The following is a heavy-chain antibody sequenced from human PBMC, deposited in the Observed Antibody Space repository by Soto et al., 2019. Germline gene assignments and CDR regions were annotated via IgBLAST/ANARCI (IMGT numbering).Heavy chain of an antibody. D-gene: IGHD6-6*01. Sequence: QVQLVQSGAEVKKPGSSVKVSCKASGGTFSSYAISWVRQAPGQGLEWMGGIIPIFGTANYAQKFQGRVTITADESTSTAYMELSSLRSEDPAVYYCATSVYSSSRYYYYGMDVWGQGTTVTVSS. CDR1: GGTFSSYA. CDR3: ATSVYSSSRYYYYGMDV. V-gene: IGHV1-69*12. CDR2: IIPIFGTA. J-gene: IGHJ6*02.